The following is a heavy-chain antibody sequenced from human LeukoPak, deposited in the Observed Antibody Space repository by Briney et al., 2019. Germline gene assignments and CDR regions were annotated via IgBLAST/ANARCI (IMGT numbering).Heavy chain of an antibody. CDR1: GYTLTELS. CDR3: ATMGGYGDSRLGAFDI. Sequence: ASVKVSCKVSGYTLTELSMHWVRQAPGKGLEWMGGSDPEDGETIYAQKFQGRVTMTEDTSTDTAYMELSSLRSEDTAVYYCATMGGYGDSRLGAFDIWGQGTMVTVSS. CDR2: SDPEDGET. D-gene: IGHD4-17*01. V-gene: IGHV1-24*01. J-gene: IGHJ3*02.